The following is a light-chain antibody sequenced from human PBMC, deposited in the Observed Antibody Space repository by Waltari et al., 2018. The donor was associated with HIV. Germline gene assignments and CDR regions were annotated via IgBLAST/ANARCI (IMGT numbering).Light chain of an antibody. J-gene: IGLJ2*01. CDR3: CSYAGSYTYVV. CDR2: DVS. V-gene: IGLV2-11*01. Sequence: QSALTQPRSVSGSPGQSVTISCTGTSSDVGAYNDVSWYQQHPGKAPKVMIYDVSKRPQGVPDRFSGSKSGNTASLTISGLQAEDEADYYCCSYAGSYTYVVFGGGTKLTVL. CDR1: SSDVGAYND.